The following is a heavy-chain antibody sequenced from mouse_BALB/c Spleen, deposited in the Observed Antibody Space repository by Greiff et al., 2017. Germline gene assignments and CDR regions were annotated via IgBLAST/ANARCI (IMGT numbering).Heavy chain of an antibody. CDR1: GFNINDYY. V-gene: IGHV14-1*02. J-gene: IGHJ3*01. CDR3: AGYYGGSSAFAY. Sequence: EVQLQQSGAELVRPGALVKLSCKASGFNINDYYMHWVKQRPEQGLVWIGWIDPENGNTIYDPKFQGKASITADTTSNTAYLQLSSLTSEDATVYYCAGYYGGSSAFAYWGQGTLVTVSA. CDR2: IDPENGNT. D-gene: IGHD1-1*01.